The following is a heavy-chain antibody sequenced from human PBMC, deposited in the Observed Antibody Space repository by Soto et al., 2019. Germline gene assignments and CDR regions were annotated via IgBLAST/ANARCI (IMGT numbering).Heavy chain of an antibody. V-gene: IGHV4-39*01. J-gene: IGHJ4*02. Sequence: QLQVQESGPGLVKSSETLSLTCTVSGGSISSSSYYWGWIRQPPGKGLECIGSIFYSGSTYYNPSLKSRVTISVDTSKNQFSLKLNSVTAADTAMYYCARLGNTVAGTIGIDYWGQGTLVTVSS. CDR2: IFYSGST. CDR1: GGSISSSSYY. CDR3: ARLGNTVAGTIGIDY. D-gene: IGHD6-19*01.